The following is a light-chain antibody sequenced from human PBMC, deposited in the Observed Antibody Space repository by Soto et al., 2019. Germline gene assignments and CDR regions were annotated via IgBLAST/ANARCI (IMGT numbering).Light chain of an antibody. J-gene: IGLJ2*01. CDR3: QTWGSGIVV. Sequence: QLVLTQSPSASASLGASVKLTCTLSSGHSNYAIAWHQQQSEKGPRYLKKLNSDGSHSKGDGIPDRFSGSSSGAERYLTISSLQSEDEADYYCQTWGSGIVVFGGGTKLTVL. V-gene: IGLV4-69*01. CDR2: LNSDGSH. CDR1: SGHSNYA.